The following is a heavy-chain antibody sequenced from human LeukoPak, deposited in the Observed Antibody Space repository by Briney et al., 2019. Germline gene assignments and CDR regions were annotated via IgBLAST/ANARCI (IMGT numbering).Heavy chain of an antibody. CDR1: GFTFSDYS. CDR3: ARGPFSSSWSDFDY. Sequence: GVSLTLSCAASGFTFSDYSLNWVRQAPGKGLEWVSCISGDSRYIYYADSVKGRSTISRDNAQNSLYLHMNSLRAEDTAVYYCARGPFSSSWSDFDYWGQGTLVTVSS. CDR2: ISGDSRYI. J-gene: IGHJ4*02. D-gene: IGHD6-13*01. V-gene: IGHV3-21*06.